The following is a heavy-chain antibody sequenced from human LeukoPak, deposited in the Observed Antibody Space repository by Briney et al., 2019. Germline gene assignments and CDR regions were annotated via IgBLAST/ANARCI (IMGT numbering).Heavy chain of an antibody. Sequence: SETLSLTCTVSGGSISSYYWSWIRQPAGKGLGWIGRIYTSGSTNYNPSLKSRVTMSVDTSKNQFSLKLSSVTAADTAVYYCARDRPVVVPAANAEWFDPWGQGTLVTVSS. CDR2: IYTSGST. V-gene: IGHV4-4*07. J-gene: IGHJ5*02. CDR3: ARDRPVVVPAANAEWFDP. D-gene: IGHD2-2*01. CDR1: GGSISSYY.